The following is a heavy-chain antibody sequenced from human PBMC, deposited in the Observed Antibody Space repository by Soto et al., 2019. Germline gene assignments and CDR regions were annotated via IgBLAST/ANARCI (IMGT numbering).Heavy chain of an antibody. Sequence: SXTLSLTCTVSGGSISSYYWSWIRQPPGKGLEWIGYIYYSGSTNYNPSLKSRVTISVDTSKNQFSLKLSSVTAADTAVYYCARRYGPGFDYWGQGTLVTVSS. V-gene: IGHV4-59*08. CDR1: GGSISSYY. CDR2: IYYSGST. D-gene: IGHD4-17*01. CDR3: ARRYGPGFDY. J-gene: IGHJ4*02.